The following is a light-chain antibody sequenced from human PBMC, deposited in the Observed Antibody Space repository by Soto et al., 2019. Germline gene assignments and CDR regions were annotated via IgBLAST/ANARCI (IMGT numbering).Light chain of an antibody. CDR3: QQRSNLPPT. J-gene: IGKJ5*01. Sequence: VVLTQSPASLSLSPGERATLCCRASESVGRYLAWYRQIPGQAPRLLIYDASNRATGVPDRFSGGGSGTDFTLTISSLEPEDFALYYCQQRSNLPPTFGQGTRLEIK. V-gene: IGKV3-11*01. CDR1: ESVGRY. CDR2: DAS.